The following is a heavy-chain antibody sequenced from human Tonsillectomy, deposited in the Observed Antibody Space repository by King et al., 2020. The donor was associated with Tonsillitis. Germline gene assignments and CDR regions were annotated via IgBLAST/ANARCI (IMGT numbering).Heavy chain of an antibody. D-gene: IGHD7-27*01. CDR3: ARDFEPSALGIYYDYYGMDV. CDR1: GFTFSSYA. CDR2: ISYDGSNK. Sequence: VQLVESGGGVVQPGRSLRLSCAASGFTFSSYAMHWVRQAPGKGLEWVAVISYDGSNKYYADSVKGRFTISKDNSKNTLYLQMNSLRAEDTAVYYCARDFEPSALGIYYDYYGMDVWGQGTTVTVSS. J-gene: IGHJ6*02. V-gene: IGHV3-30-3*01.